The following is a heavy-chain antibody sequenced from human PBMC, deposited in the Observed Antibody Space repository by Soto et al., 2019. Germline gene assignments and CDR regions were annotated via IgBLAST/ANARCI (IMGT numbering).Heavy chain of an antibody. Sequence: GGSLRLSCAASGFTFSSYSMNWVRQAPGKGLEWVSYISSSSSTIYYADSVKGRFTISRDNAKNSLYLQMNSLRAEDTAVYYCARDSSGWYSFRAFDIWGQGTMVTVSS. J-gene: IGHJ3*02. CDR3: ARDSSGWYSFRAFDI. CDR2: ISSSSSTI. D-gene: IGHD6-19*01. V-gene: IGHV3-48*01. CDR1: GFTFSSYS.